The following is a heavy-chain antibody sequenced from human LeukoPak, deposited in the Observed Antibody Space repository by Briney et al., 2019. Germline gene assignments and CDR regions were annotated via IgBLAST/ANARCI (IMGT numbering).Heavy chain of an antibody. J-gene: IGHJ5*02. D-gene: IGHD1-26*01. V-gene: IGHV1-8*01. CDR1: GYTFTSYD. CDR2: MNPNGGNT. CDR3: ARGQVGAYKYNWFDP. Sequence: ASVKVSCKASGYTFTSYDINWVRQATGQGLEWMGWMNPNGGNTSYAQKFQGRVTMTRNTSISTAYMELSSLRSEDTAVYYCARGQVGAYKYNWFDPWGQGTLVTVSS.